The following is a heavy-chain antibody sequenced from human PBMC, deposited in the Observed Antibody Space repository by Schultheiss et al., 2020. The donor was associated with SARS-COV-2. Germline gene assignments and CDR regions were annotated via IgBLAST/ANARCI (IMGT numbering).Heavy chain of an antibody. V-gene: IGHV4-59*01. CDR1: GGSISSYY. J-gene: IGHJ5*02. D-gene: IGHD5-12*01. CDR2: IYYSGST. Sequence: SETLSLTCTVSGGSISSYYWSWIRQPPGKGLEWIGYIYYSGSTNYNPSLESRVTISVDTSKNQFSLKLSSVTAADTAVYYCARGQGEATPSNWFDPWGQGTLVTVSS. CDR3: ARGQGEATPSNWFDP.